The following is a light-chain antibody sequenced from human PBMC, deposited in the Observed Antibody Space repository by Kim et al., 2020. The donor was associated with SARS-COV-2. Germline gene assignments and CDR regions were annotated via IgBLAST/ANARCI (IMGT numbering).Light chain of an antibody. CDR3: QQYNNWPLT. CDR1: QSISNS. CDR2: GAS. V-gene: IGKV3-15*01. J-gene: IGKJ4*01. Sequence: EIVMTQSPATLSVSPGERATLSCRASQSISNSLAWYQQKPGQAPRLLIYGASTRATGIPARFSGSGSGTEFTLTISSLQSEDFAVYSGQQYNNWPLTFGGGTKVDIK.